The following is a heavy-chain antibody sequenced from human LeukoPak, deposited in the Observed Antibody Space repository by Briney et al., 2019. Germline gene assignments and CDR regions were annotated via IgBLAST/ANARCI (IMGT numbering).Heavy chain of an antibody. CDR3: ARGRSGLPDY. J-gene: IGHJ4*02. V-gene: IGHV3-30*03. D-gene: IGHD5-12*01. CDR2: ISYDGSNK. Sequence: GGSLRLSCAASGFTFSNYGMHWVRQAPGKGLEWVAVISYDGSNKYYTDSVKGRFTLSRHNTKNTLYLQMNSLRAEDTAVYYCARGRSGLPDYWGQGTLVTVSS. CDR1: GFTFSNYG.